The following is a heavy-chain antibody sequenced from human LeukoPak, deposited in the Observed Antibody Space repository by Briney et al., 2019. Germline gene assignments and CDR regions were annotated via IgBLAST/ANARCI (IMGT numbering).Heavy chain of an antibody. J-gene: IGHJ4*02. CDR2: IYYSGST. Sequence: SETLSLTCTVSGGSISGYYWNWIRQPPGKGLEWIGYIYYSGSTNYNPSLKSRVTMSLDTSKNQFSLKLSSVTAADTAVYYCAGLVGRYSSGLYYYYFDYWGQGTLVTVSS. CDR1: GGSISGYY. D-gene: IGHD3-22*01. V-gene: IGHV4-59*12. CDR3: AGLVGRYSSGLYYYYFDY.